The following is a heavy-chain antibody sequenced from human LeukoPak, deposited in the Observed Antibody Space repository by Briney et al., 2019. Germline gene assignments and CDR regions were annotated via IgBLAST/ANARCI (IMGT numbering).Heavy chain of an antibody. D-gene: IGHD2-21*02. J-gene: IGHJ4*02. CDR3: TRDIGDFVSDF. CDR2: IHYGGTT. CDR1: GGSIGSGYY. Sequence: KPSETLSLTCTVSGGSIGSGYYWAWIRQPPGKGLEWIGSIHYGGTTHYNPSLQSQVSISADTSKNQFALDLRSVTAADTAVYYCTRDIGDFVSDFWGQGTLVTVSS. V-gene: IGHV4-39*02.